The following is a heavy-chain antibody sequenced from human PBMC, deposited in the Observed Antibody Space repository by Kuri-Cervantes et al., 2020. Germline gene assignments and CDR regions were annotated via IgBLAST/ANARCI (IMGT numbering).Heavy chain of an antibody. V-gene: IGHV3-30*04. CDR1: GFTFSSYA. J-gene: IGHJ6*02. D-gene: IGHD3-9*01. CDR2: ISYDGSNK. CDR3: AKGGGDWLLQKDNMDV. Sequence: GESLKISCAASGFTFSSYAMHWVRQAPGKGLEWVAVISYDGSNKYYADSVKGRFTISRDNSKNTLYLQMNSLRAEDTAVYYCAKGGGDWLLQKDNMDVWGQGTTVTVSS.